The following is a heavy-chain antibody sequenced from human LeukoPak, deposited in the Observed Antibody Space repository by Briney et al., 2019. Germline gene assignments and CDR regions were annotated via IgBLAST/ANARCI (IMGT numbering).Heavy chain of an antibody. CDR3: ATKGGDY. D-gene: IGHD3-16*01. CDR2: INEDGGAK. V-gene: IGHV3-7*01. J-gene: IGHJ4*02. CDR1: GFTFSRYW. Sequence: GGSLRLSCAASGFTFSRYWMSWVRQAPGKGLGWVANINEDGGAKYYVDSVEGRFTISRDNAKDSQYLQMNSLRVEDTAVYYCATKGGDYWGQGTLVTVSS.